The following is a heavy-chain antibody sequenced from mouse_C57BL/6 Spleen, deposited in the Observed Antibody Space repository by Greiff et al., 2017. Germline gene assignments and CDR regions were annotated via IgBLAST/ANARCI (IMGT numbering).Heavy chain of an antibody. CDR3: ARSHGSSYRAMDY. Sequence: QVQLKESGPELVKPGASVKISCKASGYAFSSSWMNWVKQRPGKGLEWIGRIYPGDGDTNYNGKFKGKATLTADKSSSTAYMQLSSLTSEDSAVYFCARSHGSSYRAMDYWGQGTSVTVSS. CDR1: GYAFSSSW. D-gene: IGHD1-1*01. J-gene: IGHJ4*01. CDR2: IYPGDGDT. V-gene: IGHV1-82*01.